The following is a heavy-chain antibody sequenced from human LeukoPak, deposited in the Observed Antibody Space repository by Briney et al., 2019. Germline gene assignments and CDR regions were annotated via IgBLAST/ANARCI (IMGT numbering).Heavy chain of an antibody. J-gene: IGHJ4*02. V-gene: IGHV3-15*01. CDR1: GFTFSNAW. Sequence: GGSLRPSCAASGFTFSNAWMSWVRQAPGKGLEWVGRFKSKTDGGTTDYAAPVKGRFTISRDDSKNTLYLQMNSLKTEDTAAYYCTTGTLRWYREHYFDYWGQGTLVTVSS. CDR3: TTGTLRWYREHYFDY. D-gene: IGHD4-23*01. CDR2: FKSKTDGGTT.